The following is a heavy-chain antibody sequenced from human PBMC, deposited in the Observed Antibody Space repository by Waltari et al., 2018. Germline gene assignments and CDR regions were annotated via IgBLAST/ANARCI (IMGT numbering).Heavy chain of an antibody. Sequence: QVQLQESGPGLVKPSETLSLTCTVSGGSISSYYWSWIRQPPGKGLEWIGYIYYSGSTNYNPSLKSRVTISVDTSKNQFSLKLSSVTAADTAVYYCARGPASVDYGDYEEYDYFDYWGQGTLVTVSS. J-gene: IGHJ4*02. CDR2: IYYSGST. V-gene: IGHV4-59*01. CDR1: GGSISSYY. CDR3: ARGPASVDYGDYEEYDYFDY. D-gene: IGHD4-17*01.